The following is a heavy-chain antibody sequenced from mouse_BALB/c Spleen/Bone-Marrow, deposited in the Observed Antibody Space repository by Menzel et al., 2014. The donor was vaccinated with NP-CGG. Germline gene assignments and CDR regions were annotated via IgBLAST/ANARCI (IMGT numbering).Heavy chain of an antibody. Sequence: EVQLQESGAELVKPWASVKLSCTASGFNIKDTYMHWVRQRPEQGLEWIGRIDPANGNTKYDPKFQGKATITADTSSNTAYLQLSSLTSEDTAVYYCALLLRYYAMDYWGQGTSVTVSS. J-gene: IGHJ4*01. CDR3: ALLLRYYAMDY. CDR1: GFNIKDTY. CDR2: IDPANGNT. V-gene: IGHV14-3*02. D-gene: IGHD1-1*01.